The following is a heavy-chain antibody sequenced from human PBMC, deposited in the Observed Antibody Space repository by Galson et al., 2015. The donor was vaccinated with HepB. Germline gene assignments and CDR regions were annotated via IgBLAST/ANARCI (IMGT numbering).Heavy chain of an antibody. V-gene: IGHV3-21*01. Sequence: SLRLSCAASGFTFNSYNMNWVRRAPGKGLEWVSSIRSSSSYISYADSVKGRFTISRDNAKNSLYLQMNSLRAGDTAVYYCARTPKAIAAADKGGPIDYWGQGTLVTVSS. CDR2: IRSSSSYI. CDR3: ARTPKAIAAADKGGPIDY. CDR1: GFTFNSYN. J-gene: IGHJ4*02. D-gene: IGHD6-13*01.